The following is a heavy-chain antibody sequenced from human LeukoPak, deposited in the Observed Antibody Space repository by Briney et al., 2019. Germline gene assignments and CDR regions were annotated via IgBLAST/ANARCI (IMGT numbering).Heavy chain of an antibody. J-gene: IGHJ4*02. CDR3: ASGTLWFGELSD. CDR2: IYYSGST. V-gene: IGHV4-59*01. CDR1: GGSFSGYY. Sequence: SETLSLTCAVYGGSFSGYYWSWIRQPPGKGLEWIGYIYYSGSTNYNPSLKSRVTISVDTSKNQFSLKLSSVTAADTAVYYCASGTLWFGELSDWGQGTLVTVSS. D-gene: IGHD3-10*01.